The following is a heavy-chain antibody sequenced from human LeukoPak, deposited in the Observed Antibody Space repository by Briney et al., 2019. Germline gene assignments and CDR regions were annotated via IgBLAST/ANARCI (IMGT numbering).Heavy chain of an antibody. Sequence: SETLSLTCTVSGGSISSSSYYWGWIRQPPGKGLEWIGSIYYSGSTYYNPSLKSRVTISVDTSKNQFSLTLSSVTAADTAVYYCATHLSIVATMGFDYWGPGTLVTVAS. J-gene: IGHJ4*02. V-gene: IGHV4-39*01. D-gene: IGHD5-12*01. CDR3: ATHLSIVATMGFDY. CDR2: IYYSGST. CDR1: GGSISSSSYY.